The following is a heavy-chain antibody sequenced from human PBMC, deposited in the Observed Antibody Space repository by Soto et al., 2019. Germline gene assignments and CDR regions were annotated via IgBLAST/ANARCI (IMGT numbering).Heavy chain of an antibody. CDR3: ASRIAAAGRRYYYGMDV. CDR2: ISSSGSTI. V-gene: IGHV3-48*03. J-gene: IGHJ6*02. CDR1: GFTFSSYE. Sequence: SLRLSCAASGFTFSSYEMNWVRQAPGEGLEWVSYISSSGSTIYYADSVKGRFTISRDNAKNSLYLQMNSLRAEDTAVYYCASRIAAAGRRYYYGMDVWGQGTTVTVSS. D-gene: IGHD6-13*01.